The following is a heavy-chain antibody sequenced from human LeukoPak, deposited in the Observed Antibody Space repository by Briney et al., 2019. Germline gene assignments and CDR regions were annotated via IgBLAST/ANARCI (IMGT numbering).Heavy chain of an antibody. D-gene: IGHD2-2*01. V-gene: IGHV3-7*01. CDR1: GFTFSSYW. CDR3: AKDYCSSSSCFFDS. Sequence: GGSLRLSCAASGFTFSSYWMSWVRQAPGKGLEWVANIRQDGSEKYYVDSVKGRFTISRDNAKNSLYLQINSLRAEDTAVYYCAKDYCSSSSCFFDSWGQGTLVTVSS. CDR2: IRQDGSEK. J-gene: IGHJ4*02.